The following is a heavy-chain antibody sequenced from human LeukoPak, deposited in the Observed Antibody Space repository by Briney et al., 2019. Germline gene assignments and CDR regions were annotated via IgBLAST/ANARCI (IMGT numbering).Heavy chain of an antibody. Sequence: PGGSLRLSCAASGFTFSSFGMHWVRQAPGKGLEWVSYISSSGSTIYYADSVKGRFTISRDNAKNSLYLQMNSLRAEDTAVYYCARKMVRGVIIMSYFDYWGQGTLVTVSS. CDR3: ARKMVRGVIIMSYFDY. D-gene: IGHD3-10*01. CDR1: GFTFSSFG. J-gene: IGHJ4*02. CDR2: ISSSGSTI. V-gene: IGHV3-48*04.